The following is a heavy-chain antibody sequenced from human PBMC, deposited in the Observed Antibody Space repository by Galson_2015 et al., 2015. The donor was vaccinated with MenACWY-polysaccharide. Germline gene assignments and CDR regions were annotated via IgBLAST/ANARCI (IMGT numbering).Heavy chain of an antibody. V-gene: IGHV1-46*01. CDR1: GYTFTSYY. CDR2: INPSGGST. CDR3: ARDKGVLRFLEWSPLEAFGAFEI. Sequence: SVKVSCKASGYTFTSYYMHWVRQAPGQGLEWMGIINPSGGSTSYAQKFQGRVTMTRDTSTSTVYMELSSLRSEDTAVYYCARDKGVLRFLEWSPLEAFGAFEIWGQGTMVTVSS. J-gene: IGHJ3*02. D-gene: IGHD3-3*01.